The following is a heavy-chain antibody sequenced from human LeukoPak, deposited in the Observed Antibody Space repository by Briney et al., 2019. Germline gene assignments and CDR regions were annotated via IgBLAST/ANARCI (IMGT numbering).Heavy chain of an antibody. CDR3: ARGGYSSGWYRIDY. J-gene: IGHJ4*02. Sequence: GGSLRLSCAASGFTFSSYDMHWVRQATGKGLEWVSAIGTAGDTYYPGSVKGRFTISRENAKNSLYLQMNSLRAGDTAVYYCARGGYSSGWYRIDYWGQGTLVTVSS. D-gene: IGHD6-19*01. CDR2: IGTAGDT. CDR1: GFTFSSYD. V-gene: IGHV3-13*01.